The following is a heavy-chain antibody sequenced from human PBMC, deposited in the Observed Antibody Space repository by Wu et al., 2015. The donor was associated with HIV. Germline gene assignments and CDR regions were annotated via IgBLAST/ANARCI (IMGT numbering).Heavy chain of an antibody. V-gene: IGHV1-69*01. D-gene: IGHD2-2*01. CDR3: ARNGASSHCGSTSCYHNWFDP. J-gene: IGHJ5*02. Sequence: QVQLVQSGAEVKKPGSSVKVSCKASGGTFSSFAISWVRQAPGQGLEWMGGIIPIFGTANYAQKFQGRVTITADESTSTAYMELSSLRSEDTAVYYCARNGASSHCGSTSCYHNWFDPWGQGTLVTVSS. CDR1: GGTFSSFA. CDR2: IIPIFGTA.